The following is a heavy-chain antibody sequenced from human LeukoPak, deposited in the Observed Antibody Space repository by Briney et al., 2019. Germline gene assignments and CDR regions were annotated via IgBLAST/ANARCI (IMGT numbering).Heavy chain of an antibody. CDR1: GYTFTSYD. CDR3: ARDNGGTAMAYYYYYYMDV. D-gene: IGHD5-18*01. CDR2: MNPNSGNT. Sequence: WASVTVSCKASGYTFTSYDINWVRQATGQGLEWMGWMNPNSGNTGYAQKFQGRVTMTRNTSISTAYMELSSLRSEDTAVYYCARDNGGTAMAYYYYYYMDVWGKGTTVTISS. J-gene: IGHJ6*03. V-gene: IGHV1-8*01.